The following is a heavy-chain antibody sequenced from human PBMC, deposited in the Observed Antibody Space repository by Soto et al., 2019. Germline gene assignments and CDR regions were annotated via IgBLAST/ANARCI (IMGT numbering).Heavy chain of an antibody. V-gene: IGHV3-21*01. CDR1: GFTFRTYT. J-gene: IGHJ6*02. D-gene: IGHD3-10*01. Sequence: LRLSCISSGFTFRTYTMNWVRQAPGKGLEWVSGIRGFSPYTFYAESVKGRFTISRDNAKNSLDLQMDSLRAEDAAVYYCARDRGYDAHDYYYNAMDVWGQGTTVTVS. CDR3: ARDRGYDAHDYYYNAMDV. CDR2: IRGFSPYT.